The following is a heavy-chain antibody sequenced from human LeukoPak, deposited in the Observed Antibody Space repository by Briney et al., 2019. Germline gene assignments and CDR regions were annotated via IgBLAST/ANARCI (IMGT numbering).Heavy chain of an antibody. CDR1: GFTFSSHS. Sequence: GGSLRLSCAGSGFTFSSHSMNWVRQAPGKGLEWVSSISTSSSYIYYADSVKGRLTISRDNAKNSLYLQLNTLRAEDTAVYYCAREHDLWHEEGNWFDTWGQGTLVTVSS. CDR3: AREHDLWHEEGNWFDT. CDR2: ISTSSSYI. D-gene: IGHD3-3*01. J-gene: IGHJ5*02. V-gene: IGHV3-21*04.